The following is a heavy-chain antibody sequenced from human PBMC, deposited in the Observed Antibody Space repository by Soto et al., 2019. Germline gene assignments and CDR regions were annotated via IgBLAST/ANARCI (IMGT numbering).Heavy chain of an antibody. CDR2: IIPIFGTT. J-gene: IGHJ5*02. CDR1: EGTFGSGA. CDR3: ARDRTDSGYYTNWLDP. D-gene: IGHD3-22*01. V-gene: IGHV1-69*06. Sequence: SVKVSYKASEGTFGSGAITWVRQAPGQGLEWVGRIIPIFGTTNYAQNLQGRVTISADKSTLTSYMELHSLTSDDTALYYCARDRTDSGYYTNWLDPWGQGTPVPVSS.